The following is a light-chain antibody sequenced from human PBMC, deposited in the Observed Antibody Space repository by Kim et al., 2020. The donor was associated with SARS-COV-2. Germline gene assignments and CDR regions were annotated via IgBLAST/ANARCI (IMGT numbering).Light chain of an antibody. CDR2: GAS. V-gene: IGKV3-15*01. CDR3: QQYNNFRT. J-gene: IGKJ1*01. CDR1: QSVSTN. Sequence: SVSPWESVTLSCRASQSVSTNLVWYQQKPGQAPRLLIYGASTRATGIPARFSGSGSGTEFTLTISSLQSEDFAVYYCQQYNNFRTFGQGTKVDIK.